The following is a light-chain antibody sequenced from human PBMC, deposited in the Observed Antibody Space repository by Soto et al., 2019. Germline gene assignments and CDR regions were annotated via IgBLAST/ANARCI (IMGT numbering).Light chain of an antibody. J-gene: IGKJ2*01. V-gene: IGKV3-11*01. Sequence: EIVLTQYPATLSLSPGERATLSCRASQSVSSYLAWYQQKPGQAPRLLIYDASNRATGIPARFSGSGSGTDFTLTISSLEPEDFAVYYCQQRSNWPPYTCGQGTKLEIK. CDR2: DAS. CDR3: QQRSNWPPYT. CDR1: QSVSSY.